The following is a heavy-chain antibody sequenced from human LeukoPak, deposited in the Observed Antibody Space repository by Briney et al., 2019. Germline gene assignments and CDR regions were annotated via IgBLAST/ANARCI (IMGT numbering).Heavy chain of an antibody. V-gene: IGHV3-7*04. Sequence: GGSLRLSCEGSGFTFNAFWMTWVRLAPGKGLEWVANIRQDGAEKQYVDSVKGRFTISRDNARDSFYLHMNNLRAEDTALYYCAGGSGWLIDHWGQGTLVTVSS. D-gene: IGHD5-12*01. J-gene: IGHJ4*02. CDR3: AGGSGWLIDH. CDR2: IRQDGAEK. CDR1: GFTFNAFW.